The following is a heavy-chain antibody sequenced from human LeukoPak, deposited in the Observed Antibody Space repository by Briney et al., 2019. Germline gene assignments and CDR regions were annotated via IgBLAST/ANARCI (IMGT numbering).Heavy chain of an antibody. CDR3: ARGGYYKPSAHFDY. J-gene: IGHJ4*02. D-gene: IGHD3-9*01. Sequence: ASVKVSCKASGYTFSSNYLHWVRQAPGQGLEWMGWISAYNGNTNYAQKLQGRVTLTTDTSTSTAYMELRSLRSDDTAVYYCARGGYYKPSAHFDYWGQGTLVTVSS. V-gene: IGHV1-18*04. CDR1: GYTFSSNY. CDR2: ISAYNGNT.